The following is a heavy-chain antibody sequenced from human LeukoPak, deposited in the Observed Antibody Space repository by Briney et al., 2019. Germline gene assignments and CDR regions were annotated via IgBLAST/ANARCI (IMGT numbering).Heavy chain of an antibody. CDR1: GGSMSSGGDY. CDR3: ARGPSFGSSSRFDS. J-gene: IGHJ4*02. V-gene: IGHV4-31*03. Sequence: SQTLSLTCTVSGGSMSSGGDYWTWIRQHPGKGLEWIGYISSRGNTYYNPPLKSRLTISLDTSKSQFSLQLNSATAADTAVYYCARGPSFGSSSRFDSWGQGTLVTVSS. D-gene: IGHD6-6*01. CDR2: ISSRGNT.